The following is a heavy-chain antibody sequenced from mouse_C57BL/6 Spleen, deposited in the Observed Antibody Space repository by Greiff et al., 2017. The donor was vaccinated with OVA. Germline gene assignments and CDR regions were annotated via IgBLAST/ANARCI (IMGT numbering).Heavy chain of an antibody. D-gene: IGHD1-1*01. CDR2: IYPGSGNT. J-gene: IGHJ1*03. Sequence: QVQLQQSGAELVRPGASVKLSCKASGYTFTDYYINWVKQRPGQGLEWIARIYPGSGNTYYNEKFKGKATLTAEKSSSTAYMQLSSLTSEDSAVYFCARDYYGDWYFDVWGTGTTVTVSS. CDR1: GYTFTDYY. V-gene: IGHV1-76*01. CDR3: ARDYYGDWYFDV.